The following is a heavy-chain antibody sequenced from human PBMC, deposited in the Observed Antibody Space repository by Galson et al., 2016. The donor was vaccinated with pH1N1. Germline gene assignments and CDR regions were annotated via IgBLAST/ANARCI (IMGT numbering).Heavy chain of an antibody. Sequence: SLRLSCAVSEVIFTSDALSWVRQAPGKGLEWVASISNGGDRIFYADSVKGRFTISRDTSKSTLYLQMNRLRGEDTALYYCARDGWSDVDSAIVIGDHFDDWGQGTLVTVSS. J-gene: IGHJ4*02. CDR2: ISNGGDRI. CDR3: ARDGWSDVDSAIVIGDHFDD. V-gene: IGHV3-23*01. D-gene: IGHD5-18*01. CDR1: EVIFTSDA.